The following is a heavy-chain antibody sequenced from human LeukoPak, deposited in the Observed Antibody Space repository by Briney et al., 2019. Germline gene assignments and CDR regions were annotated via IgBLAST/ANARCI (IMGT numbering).Heavy chain of an antibody. V-gene: IGHV4-4*02. J-gene: IGHJ3*02. CDR3: ARGSGSYYNGAFDI. D-gene: IGHD3-10*01. CDR1: GGSISSSNW. Sequence: PSGTLSLTGAVSGGSISSSNWWSWVRQPPGKGLEWIGEIYHSGSTNYNPSLKSRVTISVDKSKNQFSLKLSSVTAADTAVYYCARGSGSYYNGAFDIWGQGTMVTVSS. CDR2: IYHSGST.